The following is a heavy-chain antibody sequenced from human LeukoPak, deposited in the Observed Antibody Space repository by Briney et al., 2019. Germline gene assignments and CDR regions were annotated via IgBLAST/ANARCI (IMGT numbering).Heavy chain of an antibody. CDR1: GFTFRTYG. V-gene: IGHV3-23*01. CDR3: ARELVSLGTGYFDL. CDR2: ITGSSTWT. Sequence: PGGSLRLSCEAPGFTFRTYGMTWVRQAPGKGLEWVSGITGSSTWTYYADSVKGRFTISRDNSKNTLHLQMDSLRAEDTAIYYGARELVSLGTGYFDLWGRGTLVTVSS. J-gene: IGHJ2*01. D-gene: IGHD7-27*01.